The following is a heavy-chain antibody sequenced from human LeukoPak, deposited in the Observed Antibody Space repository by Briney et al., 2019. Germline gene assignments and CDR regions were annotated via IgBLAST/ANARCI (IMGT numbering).Heavy chain of an antibody. V-gene: IGHV3-23*01. CDR2: ITGRSDKT. J-gene: IGHJ4*02. CDR1: GFNFNKYD. CDR3: AKGGWLDD. D-gene: IGHD6-19*01. Sequence: GGSLRLSCAASGFNFNKYDMTWARQAPGKGLEWVSTITGRSDKTYYTDSVKGRFITSRDNSKDTLYLQMNGLRAEDTALYYCAKGGWLDDLGQGALVTVSS.